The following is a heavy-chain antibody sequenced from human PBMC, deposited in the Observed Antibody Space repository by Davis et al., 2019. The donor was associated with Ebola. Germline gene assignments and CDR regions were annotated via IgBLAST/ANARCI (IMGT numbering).Heavy chain of an antibody. CDR3: GRGNGQNYGTFIDY. CDR2: ISYHGINK. D-gene: IGHD1-7*01. V-gene: IGHV3-30*19. J-gene: IGHJ4*02. Sequence: GGSLRLSCAASGFTFSSYGMHWVSQAPGKGLEWVAVISYHGINKGCAESVKGRFTISRDNSENTLYLQMNSLRAEDTAIYYCGRGNGQNYGTFIDYWGQGTLVTVSS. CDR1: GFTFSSYG.